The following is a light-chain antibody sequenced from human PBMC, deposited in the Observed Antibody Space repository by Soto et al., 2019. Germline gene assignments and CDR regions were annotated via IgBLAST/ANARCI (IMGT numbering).Light chain of an antibody. Sequence: QAVVTQEPSLTASPGGTVTLTCGSSTGAVTSGRYPYWFQQRPGQAPKTLIYDTNNRHSWTPARFSGSLLGDKAALTLSGALPEDEADYYCLLFLGGAQWAFGGGTKVTVL. CDR3: LLFLGGAQWA. CDR1: TGAVTSGRY. V-gene: IGLV7-46*01. CDR2: DTN. J-gene: IGLJ2*01.